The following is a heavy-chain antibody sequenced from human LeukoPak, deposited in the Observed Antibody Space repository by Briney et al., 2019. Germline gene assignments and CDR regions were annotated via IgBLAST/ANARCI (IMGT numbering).Heavy chain of an antibody. Sequence: PGRSPRLSCAASGFTFSSYGMHWVRQAPGKGLEWVAVIWYDGSNKYYADSVKGRFTISRDNSKNTLYLQMNSLRAEDTAVYYCARDLEPYYYDSSGYPGAFDIWGQGTMVTVSS. D-gene: IGHD3-22*01. CDR3: ARDLEPYYYDSSGYPGAFDI. V-gene: IGHV3-33*01. CDR1: GFTFSSYG. CDR2: IWYDGSNK. J-gene: IGHJ3*02.